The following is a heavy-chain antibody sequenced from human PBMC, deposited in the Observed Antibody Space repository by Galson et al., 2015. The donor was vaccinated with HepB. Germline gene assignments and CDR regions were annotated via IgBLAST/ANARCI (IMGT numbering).Heavy chain of an antibody. D-gene: IGHD6-13*01. V-gene: IGHV3-7*01. CDR3: ARGVSSSWYPYYFDY. Sequence: SLRLSCAASGFTFSSYWMSWVRQAPGKGLEWVANIKQDGSEKYYVDSVKGRFTISRDNAKNSLYLQMNSLRAEDTAVYYCARGVSSSWYPYYFDYWGQGTLVTVSS. J-gene: IGHJ4*02. CDR2: IKQDGSEK. CDR1: GFTFSSYW.